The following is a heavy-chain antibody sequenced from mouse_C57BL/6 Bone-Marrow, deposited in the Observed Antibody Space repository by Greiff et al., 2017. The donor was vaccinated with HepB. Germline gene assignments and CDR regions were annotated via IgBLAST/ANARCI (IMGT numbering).Heavy chain of an antibody. Sequence: DVHLVESGGDLVKPGGSLKLSCAASGFTFSSYGMSWVRQTPDKRLEWVATISSGGSYTYYPDSVKGRFTSSRDNAKNTLYLQMSSLKSEDTAMYYCARGELRHYAMDYWGQGTSVTVSS. CDR1: GFTFSSYG. CDR3: ARGELRHYAMDY. D-gene: IGHD3-2*02. J-gene: IGHJ4*01. V-gene: IGHV5-6*01. CDR2: ISSGGSYT.